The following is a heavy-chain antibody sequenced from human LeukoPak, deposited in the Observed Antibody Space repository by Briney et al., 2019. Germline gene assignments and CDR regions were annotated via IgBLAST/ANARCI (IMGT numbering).Heavy chain of an antibody. Sequence: GGSLRLSCAASGFTFSSYGMHWVRQAPGKGLEWVAVISYDGSRQYYPDSVQGRFTISRDNYRNILYLQVNSLRPDDTAVYFCARDFLDTEQRNYNYYGVDVWGLGTTVTVSS. J-gene: IGHJ6*02. CDR1: GFTFSSYG. V-gene: IGHV3-30*03. CDR3: ARDFLDTEQRNYNYYGVDV. CDR2: ISYDGSRQ. D-gene: IGHD1-1*01.